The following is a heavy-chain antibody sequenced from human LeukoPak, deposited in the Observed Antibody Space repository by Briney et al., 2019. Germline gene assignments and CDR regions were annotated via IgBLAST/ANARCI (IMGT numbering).Heavy chain of an antibody. CDR2: ISSSSSYI. Sequence: GGSLRLSCAASGFTFSSYTMNWVRQAPGKGLEWVSSISSSSSYIYQADSVKGRFTISRDNAKNSLYLQMNSLRAEDTAVYYCAREARYCSSSSCDYFDYWGQGTLVTVSS. CDR1: GFTFSSYT. CDR3: AREARYCSSSSCDYFDY. J-gene: IGHJ4*02. V-gene: IGHV3-21*01. D-gene: IGHD2-2*01.